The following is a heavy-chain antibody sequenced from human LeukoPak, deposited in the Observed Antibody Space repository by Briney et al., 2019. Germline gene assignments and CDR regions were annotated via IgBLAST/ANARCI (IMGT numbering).Heavy chain of an antibody. CDR2: INHSGRT. CDR3: ARGYYGSGSHCCHMDV. Sequence: SETPSLTRAVSVGSLSGYYWSWIPPPPGKGLEGIGEINHSGRTNYNSSLKSRVTISVDTCKNQFSLKLSSVTAADTAVYYCARGYYGSGSHCCHMDVWGKGTTITVS. D-gene: IGHD3-10*01. V-gene: IGHV4-34*01. J-gene: IGHJ6*03. CDR1: VGSLSGYY.